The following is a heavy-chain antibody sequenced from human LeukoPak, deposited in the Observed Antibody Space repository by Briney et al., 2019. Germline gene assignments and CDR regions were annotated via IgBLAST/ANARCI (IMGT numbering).Heavy chain of an antibody. CDR3: ARGRGPAAGTLFDY. V-gene: IGHV4-34*01. CDR2: INHSGST. Sequence: PSETLSLTCAVYGGSFGGYYWSWIRQPPGKGLEWIGEINHSGSTNYNPSLKSRVTISVDTSKNQFSLKLSSVTAADTAVYYCARGRGPAAGTLFDYWGQGTLVTVSS. D-gene: IGHD6-13*01. J-gene: IGHJ4*02. CDR1: GGSFGGYY.